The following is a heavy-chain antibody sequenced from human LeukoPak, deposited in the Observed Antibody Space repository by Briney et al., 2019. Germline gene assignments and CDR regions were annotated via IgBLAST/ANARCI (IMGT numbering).Heavy chain of an antibody. D-gene: IGHD3-3*01. Sequence: ASVKVSCKASGYTFTSYGISWVRQAPGQGLEWMGWISAYNGNTNDAQKLQGRVTMTTDTSTSTAYMELRSLRSDDTAVYYCARVPIFGAVNHYFDYWGQGTLVTVSS. CDR2: ISAYNGNT. CDR1: GYTFTSYG. J-gene: IGHJ4*02. CDR3: ARVPIFGAVNHYFDY. V-gene: IGHV1-18*01.